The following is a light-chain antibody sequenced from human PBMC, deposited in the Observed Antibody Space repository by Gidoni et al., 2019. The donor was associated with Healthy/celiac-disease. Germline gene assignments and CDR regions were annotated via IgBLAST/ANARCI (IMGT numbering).Light chain of an antibody. V-gene: IGLV3-1*01. CDR1: KLGDKY. CDR3: QAWDSSTGV. Sequence: SYELTQPPSVSVSPGQTASITCSGDKLGDKYASWYQQKPGQSPVLVIYQDRKRPSGIPERFSGSKSGNTATLTISGTQAMDEADYYCQAWDSSTGVFGTGTKVTVL. CDR2: QDR. J-gene: IGLJ1*01.